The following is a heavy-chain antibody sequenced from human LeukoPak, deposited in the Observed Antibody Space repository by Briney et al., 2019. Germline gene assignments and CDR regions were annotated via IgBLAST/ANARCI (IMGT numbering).Heavy chain of an antibody. CDR3: ARAAAGRGYSYGFAS. CDR1: GFTFSSYA. CDR2: ISGSGGST. J-gene: IGHJ5*02. V-gene: IGHV3-23*01. D-gene: IGHD5-18*01. Sequence: GGSLRLSCAASGFTFSSYAMSWVRQAPGKGLEWVSGISGSGGSTDYADSLKGRFTISRDNSKNTLYLQMNSLRAEDTAVYYCARAAAGRGYSYGFASWGQGTLVTVSS.